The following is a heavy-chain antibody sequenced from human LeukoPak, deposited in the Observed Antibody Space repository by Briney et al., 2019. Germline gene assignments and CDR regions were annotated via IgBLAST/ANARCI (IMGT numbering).Heavy chain of an antibody. V-gene: IGHV4-31*03. CDR1: GGSISSGGYY. Sequence: SETLSLTCTVSGGSISSGGYYWSWIRQHPGKGLEWIGYIYYSGSTYYNPSLKSRVTISVDTSKNQFSLKLSSVTAADTAVYYCARGGYCSSTSCYRQLDVWGKGPRSPSPQ. J-gene: IGHJ6*01. D-gene: IGHD2-2*03. CDR2: IYYSGST. CDR3: ARGGYCSSTSCYRQLDV.